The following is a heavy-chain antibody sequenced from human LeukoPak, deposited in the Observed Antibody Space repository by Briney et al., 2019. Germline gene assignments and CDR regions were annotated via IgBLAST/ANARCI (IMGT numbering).Heavy chain of an antibody. CDR3: ARLYGSVYYYYMDV. Sequence: SETLPLTCTVSGGSLTLYYWSWIRQPAGKGLEWIGRIYTSGSTNYNPSLKSRVSMSVDTSKNQFSLNLRSVTAADTAVYYCARLYGSVYYYYMDVWGKGTTVTVSS. J-gene: IGHJ6*03. CDR1: GGSLTLYY. V-gene: IGHV4-4*07. D-gene: IGHD3-10*01. CDR2: IYTSGST.